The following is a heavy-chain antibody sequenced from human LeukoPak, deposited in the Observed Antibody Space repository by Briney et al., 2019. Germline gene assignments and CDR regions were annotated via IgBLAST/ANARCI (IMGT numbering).Heavy chain of an antibody. Sequence: TSETLSLTCTVSGGSISSYYWSWIRQPAGKGLEWIGRIYTSGSTNYNPSLKSRVTMSVDTSKNQFSLKLSSVTAADTAVYYCARTEILGYGSGTLRDYWGQGTLVTVSS. V-gene: IGHV4-4*07. CDR3: ARTEILGYGSGTLRDY. D-gene: IGHD3-10*01. CDR1: GGSISSYY. J-gene: IGHJ4*02. CDR2: IYTSGST.